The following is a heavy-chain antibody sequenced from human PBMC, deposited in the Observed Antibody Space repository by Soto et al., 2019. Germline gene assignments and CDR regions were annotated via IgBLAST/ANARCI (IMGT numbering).Heavy chain of an antibody. Sequence: LRLSCAAAGFTFINYGMSWVRQAPGKGLEWVSALPEIGTNTYYADSVKGRFTISRDNSKNTLFLQINNLSAGDTAVYYCAKKSGVGATWYFDYWGQGTLVTVSS. CDR1: GFTFINYG. V-gene: IGHV3-23*01. J-gene: IGHJ4*02. D-gene: IGHD1-26*01. CDR3: AKKSGVGATWYFDY. CDR2: LPEIGTNT.